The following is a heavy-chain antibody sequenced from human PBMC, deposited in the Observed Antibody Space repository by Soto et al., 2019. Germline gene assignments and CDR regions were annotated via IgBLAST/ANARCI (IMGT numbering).Heavy chain of an antibody. CDR2: ISGSGIST. CDR1: GFTFSTYP. D-gene: IGHD5-12*01. V-gene: IGHV3-23*01. J-gene: IGHJ6*02. Sequence: PGGSLRLSCAASGFTFSTYPMNWVRQAPGKGLEWVSGISGSGISTYYADSVKGRFTISRDNSKNTVFLQMNSLRSEDTAVYYCARGGGYGGYDLRPSYYGMDVWGQGTTVTVSS. CDR3: ARGGGYGGYDLRPSYYGMDV.